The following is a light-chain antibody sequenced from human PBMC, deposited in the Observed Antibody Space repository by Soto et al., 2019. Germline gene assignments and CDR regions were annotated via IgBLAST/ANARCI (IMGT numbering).Light chain of an antibody. Sequence: EIVLTQSPATLSLSPGERATLSCRASQSVNSYLAWYQQKPGKAPRLLIYDASNRATGIPARFSGSGSGTDFTLTINSLEPEDFAVYYCQQRSNWPPYTFGQGTKLEIK. CDR3: QQRSNWPPYT. J-gene: IGKJ2*01. CDR1: QSVNSY. V-gene: IGKV3-11*01. CDR2: DAS.